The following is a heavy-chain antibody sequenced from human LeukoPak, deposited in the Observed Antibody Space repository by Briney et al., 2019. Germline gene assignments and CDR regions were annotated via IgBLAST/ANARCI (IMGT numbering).Heavy chain of an antibody. Sequence: GGSLRLSCAVSGVTVSSPDMSWVRRAPGKGLEWVSVIFSGGGTYYTGSVKGRFTISRDNAKNSLYLQMNSLRVEDTAVYYCVRDLVRGGQGTLVTVSS. CDR3: VRDLVR. V-gene: IGHV3-53*01. CDR2: IFSGGGT. CDR1: GVTVSSPD. J-gene: IGHJ4*02. D-gene: IGHD3-10*02.